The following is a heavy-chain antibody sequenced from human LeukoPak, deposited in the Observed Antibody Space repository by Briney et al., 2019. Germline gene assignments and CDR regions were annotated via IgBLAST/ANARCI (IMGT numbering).Heavy chain of an antibody. Sequence: ASVKVSCKASGYTFTSYGISWVRQAPGQGLEWMGWISAYNGNTNYAQKLQGRVTMTTDTSTSTAYMELRSLRSDDTAVYYCARVLDTAMVPNWFDPWGQGTLVTVSS. V-gene: IGHV1-18*01. J-gene: IGHJ5*02. CDR1: GYTFTSYG. D-gene: IGHD5-18*01. CDR2: ISAYNGNT. CDR3: ARVLDTAMVPNWFDP.